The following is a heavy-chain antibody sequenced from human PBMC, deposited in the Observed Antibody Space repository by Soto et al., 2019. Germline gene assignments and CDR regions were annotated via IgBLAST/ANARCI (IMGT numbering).Heavy chain of an antibody. J-gene: IGHJ6*02. CDR1: GYTFTSYA. V-gene: IGHV1-3*01. Sequence: ASVKVSCKASGYTFTSYAIHWVRQAPGQRLEWMGWINAGNGNTKYSQKFQHRVTITTDTSANTAYMELSSLRSEDTAVYYCARGGLLWFGEFHYYYYGMDVWGQGTTVTVSS. D-gene: IGHD3-10*01. CDR2: INAGNGNT. CDR3: ARGGLLWFGEFHYYYYGMDV.